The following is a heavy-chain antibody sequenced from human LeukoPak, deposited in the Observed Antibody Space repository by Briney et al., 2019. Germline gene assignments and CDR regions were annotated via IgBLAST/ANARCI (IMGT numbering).Heavy chain of an antibody. V-gene: IGHV3-30-3*01. D-gene: IGHD6-13*01. Sequence: PGGSLRLSCAASGFTFSSYAMHWVRQAPGKGLEWVAVISYDGNSEYYTDSLKGRFTISRDNSKNTLYLQMNSLRAEDTAVYYCAREQLGGYYGMDVWGQGTTVTVSS. CDR2: ISYDGNSE. J-gene: IGHJ6*02. CDR3: AREQLGGYYGMDV. CDR1: GFTFSSYA.